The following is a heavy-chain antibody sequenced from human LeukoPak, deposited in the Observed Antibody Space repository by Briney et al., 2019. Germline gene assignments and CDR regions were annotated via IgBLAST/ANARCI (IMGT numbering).Heavy chain of an antibody. J-gene: IGHJ6*02. CDR1: GGSISSSNW. CDR3: ARGLRAQRYYYYGMDV. D-gene: IGHD3-16*01. Sequence: PSETLSLTCAVSGGSISSSNWWSWVRQPPGKGLEWIGEIYHSGSTNYNPSLKSRVTISVDTSKNQFSLKLSSVTAADTAVYYCARGLRAQRYYYYGMDVWGQGTTVTVSS. CDR2: IYHSGST. V-gene: IGHV4-4*02.